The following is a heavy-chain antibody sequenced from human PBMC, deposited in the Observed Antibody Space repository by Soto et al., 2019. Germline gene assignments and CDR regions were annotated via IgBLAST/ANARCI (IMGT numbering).Heavy chain of an antibody. D-gene: IGHD6-6*01. V-gene: IGHV3-23*01. J-gene: IGHJ4*02. CDR3: AKDKRIYSSSSDFDY. Sequence: GGSLRLSCAASGFTFSSYAMSWVRQAPGKGLEWVSAISGSGGSTYYADSVKGRFTISRDNSKNTLYLQMNSLRAEDTAVYYCAKDKRIYSSSSDFDYWGQGTLVTVSS. CDR2: ISGSGGST. CDR1: GFTFSSYA.